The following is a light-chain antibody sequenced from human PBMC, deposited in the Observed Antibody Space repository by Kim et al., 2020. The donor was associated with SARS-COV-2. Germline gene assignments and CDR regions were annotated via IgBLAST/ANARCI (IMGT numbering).Light chain of an antibody. CDR1: SSDVGGFNY. CDR2: DVN. J-gene: IGLJ2*01. V-gene: IGLV2-14*04. CDR3: SSYASSGAVI. Sequence: GQSITISCTGTSSDVGGFNYVSWYQQHPGKAPKVMIYDVNKRPSGVSNRFSGSKSVNTASLTISGLQAEDEADYYCSSYASSGAVIFGGGTQLTVL.